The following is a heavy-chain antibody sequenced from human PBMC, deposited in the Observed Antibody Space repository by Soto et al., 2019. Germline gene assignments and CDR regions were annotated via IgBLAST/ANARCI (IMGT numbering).Heavy chain of an antibody. D-gene: IGHD3-10*01. Sequence: QVQLQESGPGLVKPSGTLSLTCTVSNASISSRKWWTWVRQTPGKGLEWIGEIYHSESINHNPSLKSRVTMSLDKSKNQFSLKMTSVTAADTAVYYCASKFGELLADAFDIWGQGTVVTVSS. V-gene: IGHV4-4*02. CDR3: ASKFGELLADAFDI. J-gene: IGHJ3*02. CDR1: NASISSRKW. CDR2: IYHSESI.